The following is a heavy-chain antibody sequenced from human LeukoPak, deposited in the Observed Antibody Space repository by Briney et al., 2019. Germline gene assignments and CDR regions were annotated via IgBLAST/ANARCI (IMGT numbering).Heavy chain of an antibody. CDR3: ARDEGQGYFDY. J-gene: IGHJ4*02. Sequence: GGSLRLSCAASGFTFSSDSMNWVRQAPGKGLEWISFISISSSYIYYADSVKGRFTISRDNAKNSLYLQMNSLRAEDTAVYYCARDEGQGYFDYWGQGTLVTVSS. CDR1: GFTFSSDS. CDR2: ISISSSYI. V-gene: IGHV3-21*01.